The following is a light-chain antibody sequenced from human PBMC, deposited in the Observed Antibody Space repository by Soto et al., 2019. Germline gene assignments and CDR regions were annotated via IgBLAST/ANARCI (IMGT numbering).Light chain of an antibody. Sequence: SVLTQPPSASGTPGQRVTISCSGSSSHIGTNTVNWYQQLPGPAPKLLIYNNNQRPSGVPDRFSGSKSGTSASLAISGLQSDIEADYYCAAWDDSLNGYVFGIGTKLTVL. J-gene: IGLJ1*01. CDR2: NNN. V-gene: IGLV1-44*01. CDR3: AAWDDSLNGYV. CDR1: SSHIGTNT.